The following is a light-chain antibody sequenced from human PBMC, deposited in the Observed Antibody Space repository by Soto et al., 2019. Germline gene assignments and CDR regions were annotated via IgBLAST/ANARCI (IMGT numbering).Light chain of an antibody. CDR3: QQYDSYPQT. J-gene: IGKJ1*01. CDR2: AAS. Sequence: AIRMTQSPSSFSASTGDRVTITCRASQGVSSYLAWYQQKPGKAPKLPIYAASTLQNAVPSRFTGSGSATVFPLTISCLQSEDFATYYCQQYDSYPQTFGQGTKVETK. V-gene: IGKV1-8*01. CDR1: QGVSSY.